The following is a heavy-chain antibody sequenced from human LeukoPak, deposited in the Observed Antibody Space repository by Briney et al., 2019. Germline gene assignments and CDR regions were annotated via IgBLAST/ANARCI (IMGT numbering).Heavy chain of an antibody. CDR3: VKDPAGWLGAKEDVGFDY. J-gene: IGHJ4*02. CDR2: ISSNGGST. D-gene: IGHD3-10*01. Sequence: GGSLRLSCSASGFTFSSYAMHWVRQAPGKGLEYVSAISSNGGSTYYADSVKGRFTISRDNSKNTLYLQMSSLRAEDTAVYYCVKDPAGWLGAKEDVGFDYWGQGTLVTVSS. V-gene: IGHV3-64D*06. CDR1: GFTFSSYA.